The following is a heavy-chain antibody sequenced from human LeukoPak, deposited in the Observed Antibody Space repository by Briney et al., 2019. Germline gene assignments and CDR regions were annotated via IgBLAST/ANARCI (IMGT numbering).Heavy chain of an antibody. D-gene: IGHD2-15*01. J-gene: IGHJ4*02. CDR3: VKGDGGYCSGGSCLSFDY. V-gene: IGHV3-30*18. CDR1: GFTFSSYG. Sequence: PGRSLRLSCAASGFTFSSYGMHWVRQAPGKGLEWVAVISYDGSNRYYADSVKGRFTISRDNSKNTLYLQMSSLRAEDTAVYYCVKGDGGYCSGGSCLSFDYWGQGTLVTVSS. CDR2: ISYDGSNR.